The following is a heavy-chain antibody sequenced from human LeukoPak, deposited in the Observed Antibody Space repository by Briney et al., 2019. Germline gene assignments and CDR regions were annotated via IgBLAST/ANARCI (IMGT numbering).Heavy chain of an antibody. CDR3: ASSPKGYSSGWSGPVDF. D-gene: IGHD6-19*01. CDR2: ISSNGGST. J-gene: IGHJ4*02. V-gene: IGHV3-64*01. Sequence: GGSLRLSCAASGFTFSSYAMNWVRQAPGKGLEYVSAISSNGGSTYYANSVKGRFTISRDNSKNMLYLQMGSLRAEDMAVYYCASSPKGYSSGWSGPVDFWGQGTLVTVSS. CDR1: GFTFSSYA.